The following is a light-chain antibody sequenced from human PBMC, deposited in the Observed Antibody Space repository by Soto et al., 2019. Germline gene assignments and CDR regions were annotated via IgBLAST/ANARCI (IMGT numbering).Light chain of an antibody. J-gene: IGKJ1*01. CDR3: QQYNRWT. Sequence: DIRMTKSPSNLYACVGDSGSMXCRASQSMSIRFVWYQHKAGKAPKHLIYDASSLESGVPSRFSGSASGTEFTLTIISLQPDEFAADYCQQYNRWTFGQGTKVDIK. V-gene: IGKV1-5*01. CDR1: QSMSIR. CDR2: DAS.